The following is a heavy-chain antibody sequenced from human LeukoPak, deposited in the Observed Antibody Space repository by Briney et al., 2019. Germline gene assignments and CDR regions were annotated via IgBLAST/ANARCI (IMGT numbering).Heavy chain of an antibody. J-gene: IGHJ3*02. V-gene: IGHV3-30*02. Sequence: GGSLRLSWAASGFTFSSYGMHWVRQAPGKGLEWVAFIRYDGSNKYYADSVKGRFTISRDNSKNTLYLQMNSLRAEDTAVYYCAKYSSSIENDAFDIWGQGTMVTVSS. CDR3: AKYSSSIENDAFDI. CDR1: GFTFSSYG. D-gene: IGHD6-6*01. CDR2: IRYDGSNK.